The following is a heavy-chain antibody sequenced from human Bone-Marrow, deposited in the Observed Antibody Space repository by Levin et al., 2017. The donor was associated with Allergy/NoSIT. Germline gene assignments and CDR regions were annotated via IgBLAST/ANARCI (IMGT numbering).Heavy chain of an antibody. D-gene: IGHD4-17*01. CDR1: GFTFSSYG. V-gene: IGHV3-30*18. Sequence: GGSLRLSCAASGFTFSSYGMHWVRQTPGLGLEWVAGVSYDGINKYYADSVKGRFTVSRDNSNNTLFLQVNSLRAEDTAIYYCAKDRAFYGDIGTYLDYWGQGTLVTVSS. CDR3: AKDRAFYGDIGTYLDY. J-gene: IGHJ4*02. CDR2: VSYDGINK.